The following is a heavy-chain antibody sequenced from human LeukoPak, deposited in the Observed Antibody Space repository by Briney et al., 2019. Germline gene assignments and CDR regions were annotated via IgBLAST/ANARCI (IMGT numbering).Heavy chain of an antibody. J-gene: IGHJ4*02. V-gene: IGHV3-23*01. D-gene: IGHD5-18*01. CDR3: AKAPYRDTIQLWYLFDY. CDR2: ISGSGGST. Sequence: GGSLRLSCAASGFTFSSYAMSWVRQAPGKGLEWDSPISGSGGSTYYADSVKGRFTIPRDNSKNTLYLQMNSLRAEDTAVYYCAKAPYRDTIQLWYLFDYWGQGTLVTVSS. CDR1: GFTFSSYA.